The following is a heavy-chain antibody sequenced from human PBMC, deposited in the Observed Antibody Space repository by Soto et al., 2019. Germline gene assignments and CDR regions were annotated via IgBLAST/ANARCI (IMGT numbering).Heavy chain of an antibody. CDR1: GDSVSSNSAA. J-gene: IGHJ5*02. V-gene: IGHV6-1*01. CDR2: TYYRSKWDN. D-gene: IGHD2-2*01. CDR3: VREWGLGYCSSTSCSQPLGCIET. Sequence: PSSTLSLTCAISGDSVSSNSAAWNWITQSPSRGLEWLGRTYYRSKWDNDYAVSVKSRINLKPATSKNQFSRQVNSVTTEDTAVYYCVREWGLGYCSSTSCSQPLGCIETWGQGTLVTVSS.